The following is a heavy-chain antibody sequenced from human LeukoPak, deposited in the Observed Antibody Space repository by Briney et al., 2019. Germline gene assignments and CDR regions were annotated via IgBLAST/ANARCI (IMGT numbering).Heavy chain of an antibody. V-gene: IGHV3-9*01. D-gene: IGHD3-3*01. CDR2: ISWNSGSI. CDR3: AKDIGITIFGEIDY. CDR1: GFTLDDYA. J-gene: IGHJ4*02. Sequence: GRSLRLSCAASGFTLDDYAMHWVRQAPGKGLEWVSGISWNSGSIGYADSVKGRFTISRDNAKNSLYLQMNSLRAEYTALYYCAKDIGITIFGEIDYWGQGTLVTVSS.